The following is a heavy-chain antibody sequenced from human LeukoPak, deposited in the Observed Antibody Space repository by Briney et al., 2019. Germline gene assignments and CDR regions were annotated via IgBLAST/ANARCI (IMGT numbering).Heavy chain of an antibody. J-gene: IGHJ4*02. CDR3: ARGSSGGESIDY. CDR2: IIPILGIA. CDR1: GGTFSSYT. Sequence: SVKVSCKASGGTFSSYTISWVRQAPGQGLEWMGRIIPILGIANYAQKFQGRVTITADKSTSTAYMELSSLRSEDTAVYYCARGSSGGESIDYWGQGTPVTVSS. V-gene: IGHV1-69*02. D-gene: IGHD2-21*01.